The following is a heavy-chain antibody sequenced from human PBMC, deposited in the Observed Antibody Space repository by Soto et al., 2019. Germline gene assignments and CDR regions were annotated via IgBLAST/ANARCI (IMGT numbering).Heavy chain of an antibody. CDR2: IIPIFGTA. CDR3: AKTSPHCSGGSCYSRWFDP. V-gene: IGHV1-69*13. D-gene: IGHD2-15*01. Sequence: GASVKVSCKASGGTFSSYAISWVRQAPGQGLEWMGGIIPIFGTANYAQKFQGRVTITADESTSTAYMELSSLGSEDTAVYYCAKTSPHCSGGSCYSRWFDPWGQGTRVTVSS. CDR1: GGTFSSYA. J-gene: IGHJ5*02.